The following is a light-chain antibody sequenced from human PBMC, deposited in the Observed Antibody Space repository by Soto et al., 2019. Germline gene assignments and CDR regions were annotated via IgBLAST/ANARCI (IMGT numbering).Light chain of an antibody. CDR1: QGISTY. Sequence: DIQVTQSPSSLSASVGDRVTITCRASQGISTYLNWYQQRPGKAPKLLIYAASSLQSGVPSRFSGSGSETHFTLTISSLQPEDFATYSCQQSYRTTWTFGQGTKVDIK. V-gene: IGKV1-39*01. J-gene: IGKJ1*01. CDR2: AAS. CDR3: QQSYRTTWT.